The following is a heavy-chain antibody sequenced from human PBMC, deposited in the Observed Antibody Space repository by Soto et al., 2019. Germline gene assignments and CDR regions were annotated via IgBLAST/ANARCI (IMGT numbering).Heavy chain of an antibody. Sequence: AASVKVSCKASGYTFTSYGISWVRQAPGQGLEWMGWISAYNGNTNYAQKLQGRVTMTTDTSTSTAYMELRSLRSDDTAVYYCARDGRGSSWYSFDPWGQGTLVTVSS. V-gene: IGHV1-18*04. CDR3: ARDGRGSSWYSFDP. CDR2: ISAYNGNT. J-gene: IGHJ5*02. D-gene: IGHD6-13*01. CDR1: GYTFTSYG.